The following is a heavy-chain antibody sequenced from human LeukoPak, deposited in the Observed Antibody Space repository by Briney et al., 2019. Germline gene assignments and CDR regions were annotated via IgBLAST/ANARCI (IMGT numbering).Heavy chain of an antibody. CDR2: IIVGSGAT. D-gene: IGHD3-16*01. V-gene: IGHV1-58*01. Sequence: SVNVSCKASGFTSTNFAVQWVRQARGQRLEGIGWIIVGSGATKCAQDFQEGVTITRDLSTTTLYMELRSLTSEDTAVYYCAADLSNPRMGASSLDSWGQGTLVTVSS. CDR3: AADLSNPRMGASSLDS. J-gene: IGHJ4*02. CDR1: GFTSTNFA.